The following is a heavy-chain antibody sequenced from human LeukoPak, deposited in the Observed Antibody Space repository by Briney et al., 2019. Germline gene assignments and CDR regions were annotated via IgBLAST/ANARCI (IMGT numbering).Heavy chain of an antibody. J-gene: IGHJ6*03. CDR2: IYYSWYT. CDR1: GGFINIYY. D-gene: IGHD3-10*01. Sequence: SVTLSLICTVSGGFINIYYWSWIRQPPEKGLVCIGYIYYSWYTNYNPSLKSRVTISVDTSKNQFSLKLSSVTAADTAVYYCARLPRGRFGELCYYMDVWGKGNTVTISS. V-gene: IGHV4-59*08. CDR3: ARLPRGRFGELCYYMDV.